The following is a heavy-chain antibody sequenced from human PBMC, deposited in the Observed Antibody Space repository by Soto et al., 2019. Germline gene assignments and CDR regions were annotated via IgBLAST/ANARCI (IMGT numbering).Heavy chain of an antibody. Sequence: EVQLVESGGGVVRPGGSLRLSCAASGFTFDDYGMSWDRQAPGKGLEWVSGINWNGGSTGYADSVKGRFTISRDNAKNSLYLQMNSLRAEDTALYYCARLYGSGSTRRVRIDYWGQGTLVTVSS. D-gene: IGHD3-10*01. J-gene: IGHJ4*02. V-gene: IGHV3-20*04. CDR3: ARLYGSGSTRRVRIDY. CDR1: GFTFDDYG. CDR2: INWNGGST.